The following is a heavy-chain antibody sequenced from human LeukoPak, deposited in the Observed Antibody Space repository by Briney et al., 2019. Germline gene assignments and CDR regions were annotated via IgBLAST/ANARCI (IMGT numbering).Heavy chain of an antibody. J-gene: IGHJ6*03. CDR2: VYYSGST. V-gene: IGHV4-38-2*02. CDR3: ARVPLMAAAAAGRRYYYYMDV. Sequence: PGGSLRLACSASGFTFSSYAMSWVRLQPGKGLEWIGSVYYSGSTYYNPSLESRVTISIDTSKSQFSLKLSSVTAADTAAYYCARVPLMAAAAAGRRYYYYMDVWGKGTTVTVSS. D-gene: IGHD6-13*01. CDR1: GFTFSSYA.